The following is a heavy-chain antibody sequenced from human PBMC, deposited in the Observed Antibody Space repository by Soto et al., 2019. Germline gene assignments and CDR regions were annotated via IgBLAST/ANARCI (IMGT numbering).Heavy chain of an antibody. CDR1: GFSLSTSGVG. CDR2: IYWNDDK. Sequence: QITLKESGPTLVKPTQTLTLTCTFSGFSLSTSGVGVGWIRQPPGKALEWLALIYWNDDKRYSPSLKSRLTTTKDTYKNQVVLTMTNMDPVDTATYYCAHRGDYYGSGRNFDYWGQGTLVTVSS. J-gene: IGHJ4*02. V-gene: IGHV2-5*01. D-gene: IGHD3-10*01. CDR3: AHRGDYYGSGRNFDY.